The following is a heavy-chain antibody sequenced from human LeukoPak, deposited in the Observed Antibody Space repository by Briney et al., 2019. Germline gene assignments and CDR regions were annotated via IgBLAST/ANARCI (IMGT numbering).Heavy chain of an antibody. Sequence: PGGSLRLFCAASGFTFNSYWMHWVRQAPGKGLVWVSRINSDGSGTSDADFVKGRFTISRDNAKNTLYLQMNSLRAEDTAAYYCVRGNFNGGIDYWGQGTLVTVSS. V-gene: IGHV3-74*01. CDR3: VRGNFNGGIDY. J-gene: IGHJ4*02. CDR2: INSDGSGT. CDR1: GFTFNSYW.